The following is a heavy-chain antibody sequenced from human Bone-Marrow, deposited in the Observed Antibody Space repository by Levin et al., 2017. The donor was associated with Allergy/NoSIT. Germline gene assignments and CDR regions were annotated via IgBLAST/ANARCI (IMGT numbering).Heavy chain of an antibody. J-gene: IGHJ1*01. CDR1: GFTVSSNY. D-gene: IGHD6-13*01. CDR2: IYSGGST. Sequence: ASVKVSCAASGFTVSSNYMSWVRQAPGKGLEWVSVIYSGGSTYYADSVKGRFTISRDNSKNTLYLQMNSLRAEDTAVYYCAKDAYSSTWGAEYFQHWGQGTLVTVSS. CDR3: AKDAYSSTWGAEYFQH. V-gene: IGHV3-53*01.